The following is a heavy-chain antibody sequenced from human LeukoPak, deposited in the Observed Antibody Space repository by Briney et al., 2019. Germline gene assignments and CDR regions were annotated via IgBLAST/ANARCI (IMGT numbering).Heavy chain of an antibody. CDR3: AKGLSDTVTTPFDY. D-gene: IGHD4-17*01. Sequence: GGSLRLSCAASGFTFKRYHMSWVRQAPGKGLEWVSGISWNSGSIGYADSVKGRFTISRDNAKNSLYLQMNSLRAEDMALYYCAKGLSDTVTTPFDYWGQGTLVTVSS. CDR2: ISWNSGSI. V-gene: IGHV3-9*03. J-gene: IGHJ4*02. CDR1: GFTFKRYH.